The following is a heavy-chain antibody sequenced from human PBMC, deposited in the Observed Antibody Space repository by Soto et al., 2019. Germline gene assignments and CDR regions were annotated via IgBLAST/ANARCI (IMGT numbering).Heavy chain of an antibody. V-gene: IGHV3-23*01. J-gene: IGHJ4*02. CDR2: ISASGGST. D-gene: IGHD2-21*01. CDR3: AKEEVGDEAYFAY. Sequence: EVHLLGSGGGLVQPGGSLKLSCVASGFIFRSYAMNWVRQAPGKGLEWVSAISASGGSTYYAGSVKGRFTISRDNSRNTLYRHVHSLRAEDTAVYYCAKEEVGDEAYFAYWGQGILVTVSS. CDR1: GFIFRSYA.